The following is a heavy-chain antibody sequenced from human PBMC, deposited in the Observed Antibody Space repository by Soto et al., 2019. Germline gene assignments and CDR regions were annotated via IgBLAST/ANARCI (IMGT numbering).Heavy chain of an antibody. V-gene: IGHV1-69*06. J-gene: IGHJ5*02. CDR1: GDTFSSHT. CDR2: IIPVFGSP. CDR3: ARDITGTNGYFDP. D-gene: IGHD1-7*01. Sequence: VQLVQSGAEVKKPGSSVRVSCEISGDTFSSHTINWLRQAPGQGLEWMGGIIPVFGSPNYAEKFQGRVTISADTSTNKAYMELRSLTSEDTAVYFCARDITGTNGYFDPWGQGTLVTVSS.